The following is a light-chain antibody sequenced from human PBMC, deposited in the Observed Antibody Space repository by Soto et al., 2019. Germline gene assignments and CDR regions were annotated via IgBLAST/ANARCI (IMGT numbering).Light chain of an antibody. CDR1: RSNIGNNY. Sequence: QSVLTQPPSVSAAPGQKVTISCSGSRSNIGNNYVFWYQQLPGTAPKLIIYDNDKRPSGIPDRFSGSKSVTSATLGITGLQPGDEADYYCATWDRSLSVGVFGGGTKVTVL. V-gene: IGLV1-51*01. CDR2: DND. CDR3: ATWDRSLSVGV. J-gene: IGLJ2*01.